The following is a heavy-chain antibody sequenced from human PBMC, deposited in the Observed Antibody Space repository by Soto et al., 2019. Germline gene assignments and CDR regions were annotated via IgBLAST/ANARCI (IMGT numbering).Heavy chain of an antibody. J-gene: IGHJ4*01. CDR1: GYTFNTYY. D-gene: IGHD2-2*01. V-gene: IGHV1-18*01. Sequence: SSVKVSCKTSGYTFNTYYISWLRQAPGQGLEWIGWISTYNGNTNYVPKFQGRITMTTDTSTSTAYMELRSLRSDDTALYFCARDTSNYFDFWG. CDR3: ARDTSNYFDF. CDR2: ISTYNGNT.